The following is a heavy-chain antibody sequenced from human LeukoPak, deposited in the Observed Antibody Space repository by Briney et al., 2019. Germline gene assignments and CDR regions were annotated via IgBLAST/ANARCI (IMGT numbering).Heavy chain of an antibody. CDR3: ASHSSGYSDY. Sequence: NPSETLSLTCTVSGGSISSYYWSWIRQPPGKGLEWIGYIYYSESTNYNPSLKSRVTISVDTSKNQFSLKLSSVTAADTAVYYCASHSSGYSDYWGQGTLVTVSS. V-gene: IGHV4-59*01. CDR2: IYYSEST. J-gene: IGHJ4*02. CDR1: GGSISSYY. D-gene: IGHD3-22*01.